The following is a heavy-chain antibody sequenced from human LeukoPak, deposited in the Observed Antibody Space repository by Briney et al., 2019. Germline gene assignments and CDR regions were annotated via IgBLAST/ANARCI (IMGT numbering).Heavy chain of an antibody. CDR2: INHSGST. Sequence: PSDTLSLTCAVYGGSLSGYYWSWIRQPPGKGLEWNGEINHSGSTNYNPPLKRRVTISVDTSKNQFSLKLSSVNAADTAVYYCARGYSSSLYRQLDSRFDYWGQGTLVTVSS. J-gene: IGHJ4*02. D-gene: IGHD6-13*01. CDR1: GGSLSGYY. V-gene: IGHV4-34*01. CDR3: ARGYSSSLYRQLDSRFDY.